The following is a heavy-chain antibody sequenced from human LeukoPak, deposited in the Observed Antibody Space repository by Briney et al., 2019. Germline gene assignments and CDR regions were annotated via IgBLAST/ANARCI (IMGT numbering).Heavy chain of an antibody. Sequence: SETLSLTCTASGGSLRSSSYYWGWIRRPPGKGLEWIGSINYSGSTYYNPSLKSRVTISVDTSKNQVSLKLTSVTAADTAVYYCARLRLGAAANGVDYFYYMDVWGKGTTVTVSS. CDR1: GGSLRSSSYY. D-gene: IGHD2-8*01. V-gene: IGHV4-39*01. CDR2: INYSGST. J-gene: IGHJ6*03. CDR3: ARLRLGAAANGVDYFYYMDV.